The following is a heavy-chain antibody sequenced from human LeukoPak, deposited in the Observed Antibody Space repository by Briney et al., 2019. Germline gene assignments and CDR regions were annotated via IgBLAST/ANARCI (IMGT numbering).Heavy chain of an antibody. CDR1: GFTFSSYA. Sequence: GGSLRLSCAASGFTFSSYAMHWVRQAPGKGLVWVAVISYDGSNKYYADSVKGRFTISRDNSKNTLYLQMNSLRAEDTAVYYCARDHGGYCSGGSCYHIDYWGQGTLVTVSS. J-gene: IGHJ4*02. V-gene: IGHV3-30*04. CDR2: ISYDGSNK. CDR3: ARDHGGYCSGGSCYHIDY. D-gene: IGHD2-15*01.